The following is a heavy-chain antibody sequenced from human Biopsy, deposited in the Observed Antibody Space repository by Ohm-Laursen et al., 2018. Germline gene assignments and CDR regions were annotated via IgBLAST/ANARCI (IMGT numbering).Heavy chain of an antibody. V-gene: IGHV4-59*07. CDR2: VYNGGIT. D-gene: IGHD1-1*01. CDR1: GGSIISYY. J-gene: IGHJ3*01. CDR3: ARLYRLDDYWNDDPPDAFDV. Sequence: SDTLSLTCSVSGGSIISYYWTWIRQPPGKGLEWIGHVYNGGITNYNPSLKSRVTISKDTSKNQFSLKLSSVTAADTAIFFCARLYRLDDYWNDDPPDAFDVWGQGTRVTVSS.